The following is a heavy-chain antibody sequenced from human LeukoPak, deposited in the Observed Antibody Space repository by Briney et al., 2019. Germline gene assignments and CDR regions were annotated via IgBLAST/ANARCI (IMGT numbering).Heavy chain of an antibody. D-gene: IGHD4-23*01. CDR3: ARDLPPRGYGGKGAFDI. Sequence: ASVKVSCKASGYTFTSYYMHWVRQAPGQGLEWMGIINPSGGSTSYAQKFQGRVTMTRDTSTSTVYMELSSLRSEDTVVYYCARDLPPRGYGGKGAFDIWGQGTMVTVSS. J-gene: IGHJ3*02. CDR2: INPSGGST. V-gene: IGHV1-46*01. CDR1: GYTFTSYY.